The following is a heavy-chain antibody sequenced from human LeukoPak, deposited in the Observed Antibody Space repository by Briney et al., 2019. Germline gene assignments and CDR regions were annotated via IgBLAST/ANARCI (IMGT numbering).Heavy chain of an antibody. D-gene: IGHD3-9*01. V-gene: IGHV4-39*01. CDR2: IYYSGST. J-gene: IGHJ4*02. CDR1: GGSISSISYY. CDR3: ARLNDILTGYRSHYFDC. Sequence: SETLSLTCTVSGGSISSISYYWGWVRQPPGKGLGWIGNIYYSGSTYYNPSLKSRVTISVDTSKNQFSLKLSSVTAADTAVYYCARLNDILTGYRSHYFDCWGQGTLVTVSS.